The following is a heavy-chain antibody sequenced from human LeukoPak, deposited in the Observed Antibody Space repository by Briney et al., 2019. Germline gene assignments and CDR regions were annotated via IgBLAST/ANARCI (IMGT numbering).Heavy chain of an antibody. CDR3: TTVPVDIVLVVYAID. V-gene: IGHV3-15*01. CDR2: IKSKTDGGTT. J-gene: IGHJ4*02. Sequence: KSGGSLRLSCAASGFTFSNAWMSWVRQAPGKGLEWVGRIKSKTDGGTTDYAAPVKGRFTISRDDSKNTLYLQMNSLKTEDTAVYCCTTVPVDIVLVVYAIDWGQGTLVTVSS. CDR1: GFTFSNAW. D-gene: IGHD2-8*02.